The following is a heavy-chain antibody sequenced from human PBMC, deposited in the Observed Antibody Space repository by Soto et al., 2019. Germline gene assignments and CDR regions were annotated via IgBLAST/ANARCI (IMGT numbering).Heavy chain of an antibody. V-gene: IGHV4-31*03. Sequence: SETLSLTCSVSGGSINSASYHWSWLRQHPGKGLEFIGYIFYTGSTYYNPSLETRVTISVDTSKNHVSLRLNAVTAADTAVYYCARLDYGDSAFDSWGRGTLVTVSS. J-gene: IGHJ4*02. CDR3: ARLDYGDSAFDS. CDR2: IFYTGST. CDR1: GGSINSASYH. D-gene: IGHD4-17*01.